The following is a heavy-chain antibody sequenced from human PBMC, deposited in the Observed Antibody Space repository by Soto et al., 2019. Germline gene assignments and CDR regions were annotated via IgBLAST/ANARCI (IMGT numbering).Heavy chain of an antibody. Sequence: GGSLRLSCAASGFTFSSYAINWVRQAPGKGLEWVSTISGSGDKTYYADSVKGRFTISRDNSKNTLSLQMNSLRAEDTAVYYCAKSGQSSCANMDVWGQGTTVTVSS. V-gene: IGHV3-23*01. D-gene: IGHD2-2*01. CDR2: ISGSGDKT. J-gene: IGHJ6*02. CDR1: GFTFSSYA. CDR3: AKSGQSSCANMDV.